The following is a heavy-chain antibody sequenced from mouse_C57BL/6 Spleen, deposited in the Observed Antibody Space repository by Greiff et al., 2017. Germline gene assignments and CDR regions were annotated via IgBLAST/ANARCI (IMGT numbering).Heavy chain of an antibody. CDR1: GFTFSDYG. V-gene: IGHV5-15*01. CDR2: ISNLAYSI. D-gene: IGHD1-1*01. J-gene: IGHJ2*01. CDR3: ARQSSQYYFDY. Sequence: DVKLVESGGGLVQPGGSLKLSCAASGFTFSDYGMAWVRQAPRKGPEWVAFISNLAYSIYYADTVTGRFTISRENAKNTLYLEMSSLRSEDTAMYYCARQSSQYYFDYWGQGTTLTVSS.